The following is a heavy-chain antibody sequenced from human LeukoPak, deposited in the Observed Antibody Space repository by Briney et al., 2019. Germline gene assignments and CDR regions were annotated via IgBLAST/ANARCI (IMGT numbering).Heavy chain of an antibody. CDR1: GFTFSTYA. CDR3: AKNSGDSWGVSDY. J-gene: IGHJ4*02. V-gene: IGHV3-23*01. D-gene: IGHD2-15*01. CDR2: FGSTGGRT. Sequence: GGSLRLSCAASGFTFSTYAMTWVRQAPGKGLEWISTFGSTGGRTFYADSVKGRFTISRDNSKNTLYLQMNSLRAEDTALYYCAKNSGDSWGVSDYWGQGTLVTVSS.